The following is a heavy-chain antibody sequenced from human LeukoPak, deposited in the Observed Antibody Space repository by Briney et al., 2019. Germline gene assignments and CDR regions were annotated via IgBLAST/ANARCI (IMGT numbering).Heavy chain of an antibody. CDR1: GDSISSSNCY. CDR2: IYFSGGT. D-gene: IGHD6-19*01. V-gene: IGHV4-39*07. J-gene: IGHJ5*02. CDR3: ARDIAVAGTFFDP. Sequence: SETLSLTCTVSGDSISSSNCYWGWIRQPPGKGLEWIGSIYFSGGTYYNPSLKSRVTISVDTSKNQFSLKLSSVTAADTAVYYCARDIAVAGTFFDPWGQGTLVTVSS.